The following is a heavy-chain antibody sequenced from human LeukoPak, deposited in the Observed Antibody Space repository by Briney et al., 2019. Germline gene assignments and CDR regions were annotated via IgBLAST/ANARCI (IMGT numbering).Heavy chain of an antibody. CDR1: GFTFSSYA. V-gene: IGHV3-23*01. Sequence: GGSLRLSCVVSGFTFSSYAMSWVRQAPGKGLEWVSAISGGGGSTYYADSVKGRFTISRDNSRNTLYLQMKGLRAEDTAVYYCAKQTTEYQLLSGAYFDYWGQGTLVTVSS. CDR3: AKQTTEYQLLSGAYFDY. CDR2: ISGGGGST. J-gene: IGHJ4*02. D-gene: IGHD2-2*01.